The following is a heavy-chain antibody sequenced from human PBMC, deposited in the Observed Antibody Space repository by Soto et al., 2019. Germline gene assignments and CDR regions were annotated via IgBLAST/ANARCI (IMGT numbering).Heavy chain of an antibody. CDR3: AKPLGIAAAGAGWFDP. CDR2: ISGSGGST. J-gene: IGHJ5*02. CDR1: GFTFSSYA. D-gene: IGHD6-13*01. Sequence: EVQLLESGGGLVQPGGSLRLSCAASGFTFSSYAMSWVRQAPGKGLEWVSAISGSGGSTYYADSVKGRFTISRDNSKNTLYLQMYSLRAEDTAVYYCAKPLGIAAAGAGWFDPWGQGTLVTVSS. V-gene: IGHV3-23*01.